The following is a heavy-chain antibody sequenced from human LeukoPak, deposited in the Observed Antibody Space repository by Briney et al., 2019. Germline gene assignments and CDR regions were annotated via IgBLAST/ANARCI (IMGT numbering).Heavy chain of an antibody. J-gene: IGHJ4*02. CDR1: GGSISTYY. CDR3: ARDGPGSGWYPY. D-gene: IGHD6-19*01. CDR2: IYYSGST. V-gene: IGHV4-59*01. Sequence: PSETLSLTCTVSGGSISTYYWSWIRQPPGKGLEWIGYIYYSGSTNYNPSVKSRVTMSVDTSKKQFSLNLSSLTAADTAVYYCARDGPGSGWYPYWGQGTLVTVSS.